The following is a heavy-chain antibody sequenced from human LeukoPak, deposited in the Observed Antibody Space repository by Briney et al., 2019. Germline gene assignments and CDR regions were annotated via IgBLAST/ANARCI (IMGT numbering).Heavy chain of an antibody. V-gene: IGHV3-23*01. CDR3: VRRGDASSGWGDHDY. CDR2: IGGSGDKT. D-gene: IGHD6-19*01. Sequence: GGSLRLSCAAFGFTFNRNAISWVRQAPGKGLEWVSTIGGSGDKTFYADSVKGRFTISRDNTKNMLHLQMSSLTGEDTALYYCVRRGDASSGWGDHDYWGQGALATVSS. CDR1: GFTFNRNA. J-gene: IGHJ4*02.